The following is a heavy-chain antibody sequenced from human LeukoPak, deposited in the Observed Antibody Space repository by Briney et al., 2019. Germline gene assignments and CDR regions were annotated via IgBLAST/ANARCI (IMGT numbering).Heavy chain of an antibody. V-gene: IGHV3-7*03. CDR3: ARGGGLDV. D-gene: IGHD3-16*01. CDR2: INHNGNVN. CDR1: GLTFSNYR. J-gene: IGHJ6*02. Sequence: GGSLRLSCVASGLTFSNYRINWVRQAPGKGLEWVASINHNGNVNYYVDSVKGRFTISRDNAKNSLYLQMSNLRAEDTAVYFCARGGGLDVWGQGATVTVSS.